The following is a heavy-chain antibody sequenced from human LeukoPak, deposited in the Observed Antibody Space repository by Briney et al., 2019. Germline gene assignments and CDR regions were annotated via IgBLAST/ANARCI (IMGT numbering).Heavy chain of an antibody. CDR3: AKDFGVTMVRGVTTQHFDY. V-gene: IGHV3-30*18. D-gene: IGHD3-10*01. CDR2: ISYDGSNK. CDR1: GXTFSSYG. Sequence: PGRSLRLSCAASGXTFSSYGMHWVRQAPGKGLEWVAVISYDGSNKYYADSVKGRFTISRDNSKNTLYLQMNSLRAEDTAVYYCAKDFGVTMVRGVTTQHFDYWGQGTLVTVSS. J-gene: IGHJ4*02.